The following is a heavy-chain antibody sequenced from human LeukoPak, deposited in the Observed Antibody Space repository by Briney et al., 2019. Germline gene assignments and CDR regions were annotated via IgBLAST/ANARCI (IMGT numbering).Heavy chain of an antibody. Sequence: GGSLRLSCAASGFTFSSYSMNWVRQAPGKGLEWVSYISSSSSTIYYADSVKGRFTISRDNAKNSLYLQMNSVRAEDTAVYYCAREGLDYDILTGYYLSAFDIWGQGTMVTVSS. CDR3: AREGLDYDILTGYYLSAFDI. V-gene: IGHV3-48*01. D-gene: IGHD3-9*01. CDR2: ISSSSSTI. CDR1: GFTFSSYS. J-gene: IGHJ3*02.